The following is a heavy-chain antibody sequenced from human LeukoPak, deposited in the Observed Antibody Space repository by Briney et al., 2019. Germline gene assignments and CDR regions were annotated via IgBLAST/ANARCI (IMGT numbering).Heavy chain of an antibody. CDR2: ISGGGDRT. D-gene: IGHD3-22*01. CDR3: AKVSYYSDSSGYYHYYFDY. CDR1: GFTFSSYV. Sequence: GGSLRLSCAASGFTFSSYVINWVRQAPGKGLQWVSSISGGGDRTYYTDSVKGRFTISRDNSKNTLYLQMNSLRVEDTAVYYCAKVSYYSDSSGYYHYYFDYWGQGTLVAVSS. J-gene: IGHJ4*02. V-gene: IGHV3-23*01.